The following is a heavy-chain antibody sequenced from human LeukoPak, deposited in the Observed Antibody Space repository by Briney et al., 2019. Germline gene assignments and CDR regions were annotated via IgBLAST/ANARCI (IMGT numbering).Heavy chain of an antibody. CDR3: ARGFDTAMAPFDY. CDR1: GGSFSGYY. Sequence: PSETLSLTCAVYGGSFSGYYWSWIRQPPGKGLEWIGEINHSGSTNYNPSLKSRVTISVDTSKNQFSLKLSSVIAADTAVYYCARGFDTAMAPFDYWGQGTLVTVSS. J-gene: IGHJ4*02. CDR2: INHSGST. D-gene: IGHD5-18*01. V-gene: IGHV4-34*01.